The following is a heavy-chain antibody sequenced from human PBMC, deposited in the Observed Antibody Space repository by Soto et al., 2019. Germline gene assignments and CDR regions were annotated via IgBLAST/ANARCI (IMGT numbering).Heavy chain of an antibody. Sequence: SETLSLSCAVYGGSFSGYYWSWIRQPPGKGLEWIGEINHSGSTNYNPSLKSRVTISVDTSKNQFSLKLSSVTAADTAVYYCARASGYSSGWYNFDYWGQGTLVT. V-gene: IGHV4-34*01. D-gene: IGHD6-19*01. CDR1: GGSFSGYY. CDR3: ARASGYSSGWYNFDY. J-gene: IGHJ4*02. CDR2: INHSGST.